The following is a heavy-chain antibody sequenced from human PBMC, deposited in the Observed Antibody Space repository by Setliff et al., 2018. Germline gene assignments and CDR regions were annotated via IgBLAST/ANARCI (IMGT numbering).Heavy chain of an antibody. J-gene: IGHJ4*02. Sequence: GGSLRLSCVASGYTFSSYAIHWVRQAPGKGLEWVALISWDGTKTSYADSVRGRFTISRDGSKSTLYLDMSSLRSEDTAVYYCAKVLDTTGYYYFDFWGQGTLVT. D-gene: IGHD3-22*01. V-gene: IGHV3-30*18. CDR1: GYTFSSYA. CDR3: AKVLDTTGYYYFDF. CDR2: ISWDGTKT.